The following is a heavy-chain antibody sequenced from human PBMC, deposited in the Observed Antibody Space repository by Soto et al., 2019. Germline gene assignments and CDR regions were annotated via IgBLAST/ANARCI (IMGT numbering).Heavy chain of an antibody. CDR2: IYATGTT. V-gene: IGHV4-4*07. Sequence: PSETLSLTCTVSGASISGFYWSWIRKSAGKGLEWIGRIYATGTTDYNPSLKSRVMMSVDTSKKQFSLKLRSVTAEDTAVYYCVRDGTKTLRDSFDPWGQG. J-gene: IGHJ5*02. CDR1: GASISGFY. CDR3: VRDGTKTLRDSFDP. D-gene: IGHD1-1*01.